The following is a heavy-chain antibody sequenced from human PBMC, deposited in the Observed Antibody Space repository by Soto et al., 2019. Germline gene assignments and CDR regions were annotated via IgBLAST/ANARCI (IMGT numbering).Heavy chain of an antibody. CDR2: INPSVGST. D-gene: IGHD3-10*01. CDR3: ARAGAGYFDY. CDR1: GYTFTSYN. J-gene: IGHJ4*02. V-gene: IGHV1-46*01. Sequence: QVQLVQSGAEVRKPGASVKISCKASGYTFTSYNMHWVRQAPGQGLEWMGVINPSVGSTSYAQKFQGGVTMTRDTSTSTVYMELSSLRSEDTAVYYRARAGAGYFDYWGQGTLVTVSS.